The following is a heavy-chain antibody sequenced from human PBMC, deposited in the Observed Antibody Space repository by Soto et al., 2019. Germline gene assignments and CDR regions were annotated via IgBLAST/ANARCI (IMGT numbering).Heavy chain of an antibody. Sequence: GGSLRLSCAASGFTFSRHWIHWVRQAPGQGLVWVSRTKTDGTTSFADSVRGRFTISRDNAENTLYLQMNSLRAEDTAVYYCVRDMRPVPWYGGISSAFDVWGQGTMVTVSS. D-gene: IGHD3-10*01. CDR1: GFTFSRHW. CDR3: VRDMRPVPWYGGISSAFDV. CDR2: TKTDGTT. J-gene: IGHJ3*01. V-gene: IGHV3-74*01.